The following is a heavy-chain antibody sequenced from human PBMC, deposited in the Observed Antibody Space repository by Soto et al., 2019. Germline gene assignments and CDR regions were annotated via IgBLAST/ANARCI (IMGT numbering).Heavy chain of an antibody. CDR3: VHPRSTVQIPPT. Sequence: LRLSCSASGFTFSMFSMHWVRQAPGKGLEYVSGISSNGDSTYYADSVKGRFTISRDNSKNTLYLQMSSLRAVDTAVYYCVHPRSTVQIPPTWGQGTLVTVS. D-gene: IGHD4-17*01. CDR2: ISSNGDST. J-gene: IGHJ5*02. V-gene: IGHV3-64D*06. CDR1: GFTFSMFS.